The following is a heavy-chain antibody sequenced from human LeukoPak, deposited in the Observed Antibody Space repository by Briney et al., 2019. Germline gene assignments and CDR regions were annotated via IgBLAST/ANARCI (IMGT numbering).Heavy chain of an antibody. Sequence: GGSLRLSCAASGFTFSSYAMSWVRQAPGKGLGWVSAISGSGGSTYYADSVKGRFTISRDNSKNTLYLQMNSLRAEDTAVYYCASHYYGSGSGAFDIWGQGTMVTVSS. D-gene: IGHD3-10*01. CDR2: ISGSGGST. V-gene: IGHV3-23*01. CDR1: GFTFSSYA. CDR3: ASHYYGSGSGAFDI. J-gene: IGHJ3*02.